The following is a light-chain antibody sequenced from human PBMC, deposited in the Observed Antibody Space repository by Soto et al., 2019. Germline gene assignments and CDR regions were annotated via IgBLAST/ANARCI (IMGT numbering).Light chain of an antibody. Sequence: QSVLTQPASVSGSPGQSITISCTGSSIDVGASTYVSWYQQHPNRAPQLLIYEVTNRPSGISSRFSGSKSGNTASLSISGLQAEDEADYYCCSYTTNSTLFGTGTKV. CDR3: CSYTTNSTL. CDR1: SIDVGASTY. V-gene: IGLV2-14*01. CDR2: EVT. J-gene: IGLJ1*01.